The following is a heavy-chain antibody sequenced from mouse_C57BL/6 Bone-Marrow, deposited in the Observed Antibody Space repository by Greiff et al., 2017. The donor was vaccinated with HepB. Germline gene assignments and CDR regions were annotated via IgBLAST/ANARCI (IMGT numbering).Heavy chain of an antibody. D-gene: IGHD3-2*02. CDR3: ARSRQLRLPAWFAY. CDR2: INPNYGTT. J-gene: IGHJ3*01. Sequence: EVKLMESGPELVKPGASVKISCKASGYSFTDYNMNWVKQSNGKSLEWIGVINPNYGTTSYNQKFKGKATLTVDQSSSTAYMQLNSLTSEDSAVYYCARSRQLRLPAWFAYWGQGTLVTVSA. V-gene: IGHV1-39*01. CDR1: GYSFTDYN.